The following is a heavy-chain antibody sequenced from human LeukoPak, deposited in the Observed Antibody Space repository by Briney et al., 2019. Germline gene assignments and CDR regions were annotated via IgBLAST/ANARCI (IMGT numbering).Heavy chain of an antibody. CDR2: INRNSG. J-gene: IGHJ4*02. V-gene: IGHV1-2*02. CDR3: ARDGGQVGATGPFDY. CDR1: GYTFTGYY. D-gene: IGHD1-26*01. Sequence: ASVKVSCKASGYTFTGYYIHWVRQAPGQGLECMGWINRNSGDEFQGRVTMTRDTSISTAYMELSRLRSDDTAVYYCARDGGQVGATGPFDYWGQGTLVTVSS.